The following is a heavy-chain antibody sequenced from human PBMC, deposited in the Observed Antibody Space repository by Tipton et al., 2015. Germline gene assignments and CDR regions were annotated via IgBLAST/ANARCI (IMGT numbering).Heavy chain of an antibody. CDR2: IYPGDSDT. J-gene: IGHJ4*02. CDR3: ARPQWGSSPEDF. V-gene: IGHV5-51*01. D-gene: IGHD6-13*01. Sequence: VQLVQSGAEVRKPGESLKISCKASGYSFTNYWIGWVRQMPGEGLEWMGVIYPGDSDTRYSPSFQGHVTISADKFINTAYLQWNGLKASDTAIYYCARPQWGSSPEDFWGQGTLVTVSS. CDR1: GYSFTNYW.